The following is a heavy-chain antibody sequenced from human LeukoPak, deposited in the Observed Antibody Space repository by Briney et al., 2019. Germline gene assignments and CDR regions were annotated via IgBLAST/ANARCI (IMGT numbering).Heavy chain of an antibody. CDR3: VRRAGSYYFDY. CDR2: ISSNGRST. D-gene: IGHD1-26*01. J-gene: IGHJ4*02. CDR1: GFTFSNYA. V-gene: IGHV3-64D*06. Sequence: GGSLRLSCSASGFTFSNYAMFWVRQAPGKGLEYISAISSNGRSTYYADSVEGRFTISRDNSKNTLDLQMSSLRPEDTSTYYCVRRAGSYYFDYRGQGSLVTVSS.